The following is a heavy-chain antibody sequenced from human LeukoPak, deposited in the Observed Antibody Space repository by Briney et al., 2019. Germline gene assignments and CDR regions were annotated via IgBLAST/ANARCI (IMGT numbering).Heavy chain of an antibody. CDR1: GYTFTSYY. J-gene: IGHJ6*02. CDR3: ARESGSYYVDYYYGMDV. CDR2: INPSGGST. D-gene: IGHD1-26*01. Sequence: ASVKVSCKASGYTFTSYYMHWVRQAPGQGFEWMGIINPSGGSTSYAQKFQGRVTMTRDTSTSTVYMELSSLRSEDTAVYYCARESGSYYVDYYYGMDVWGQGTTVTVSS. V-gene: IGHV1-46*01.